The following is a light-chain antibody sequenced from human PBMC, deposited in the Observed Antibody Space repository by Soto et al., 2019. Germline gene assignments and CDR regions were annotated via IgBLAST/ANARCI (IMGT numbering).Light chain of an antibody. Sequence: TQMTQSPLSLSASVGEKIIITCRASRDVGSDVSWYQQKPGHAPKLVIYAASNLYTGVPSRFSGRRSGTEFTLTISSLQPEDFASYYCLQDYGDSWTFGQGTKVEIE. V-gene: IGKV1-6*01. J-gene: IGKJ1*01. CDR3: LQDYGDSWT. CDR2: AAS. CDR1: RDVGSD.